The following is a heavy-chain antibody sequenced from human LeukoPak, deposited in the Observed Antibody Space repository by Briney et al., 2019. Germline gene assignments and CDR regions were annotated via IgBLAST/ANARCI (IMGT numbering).Heavy chain of an antibody. Sequence: PSETLSLTCAVYGGSFSGYYWSWIRQPPGKGLEWIGEINHSGSTNYNPSLKSRVTISVDTSKNQFSLKLSSVTAADTAVYYCARVLSSGWPDYWGQGTLVTVSS. J-gene: IGHJ4*02. D-gene: IGHD6-19*01. V-gene: IGHV4-34*01. CDR1: GGSFSGYY. CDR2: INHSGST. CDR3: ARVLSSGWPDY.